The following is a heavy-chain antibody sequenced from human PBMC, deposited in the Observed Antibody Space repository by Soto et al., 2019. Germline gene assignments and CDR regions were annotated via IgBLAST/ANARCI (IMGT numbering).Heavy chain of an antibody. J-gene: IGHJ6*02. V-gene: IGHV4-31*03. CDR1: GGSISSGGYY. Sequence: PSETMSLTCTVSGGSISSGGYYWSCIRQHPGKGLEWIGYIYYSGSTYYNPSLKSRVTISVDTSKNQFSLKLSSVTAADTAVYYCASATGGGYSVMAGDHYYYYGMDVWGQGTTVTVSS. D-gene: IGHD5-18*01. CDR2: IYYSGST. CDR3: ASATGGGYSVMAGDHYYYYGMDV.